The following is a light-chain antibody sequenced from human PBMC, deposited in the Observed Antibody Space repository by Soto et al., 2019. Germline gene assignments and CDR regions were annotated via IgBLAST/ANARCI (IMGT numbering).Light chain of an antibody. V-gene: IGLV2-23*01. CDR2: EGS. Sequence: QSALTQPASVSGSPGQSITISCTGTSSDVGSYNLVSWYQQHPGKGPKLMIYEGSKRPSGVSNRFSGSKSGNTASLTISGLQAEDEDDYYCCSYAGGSTYVFGSGTKLTVL. J-gene: IGLJ1*01. CDR3: CSYAGGSTYV. CDR1: SSDVGSYNL.